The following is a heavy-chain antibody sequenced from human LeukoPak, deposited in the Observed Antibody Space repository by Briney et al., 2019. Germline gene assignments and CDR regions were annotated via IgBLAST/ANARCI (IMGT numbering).Heavy chain of an antibody. Sequence: ASVKVSCKASGYTFTSYGISWVRQAPGQGLEWMGWISAYNGNTNYAQKLQGRVIMTTDTSTSTAYMELRSLRSDDTAVYYCARSGLYSSSWYGWFDPWGQGALVTVSS. D-gene: IGHD6-13*01. J-gene: IGHJ5*02. V-gene: IGHV1-18*04. CDR3: ARSGLYSSSWYGWFDP. CDR2: ISAYNGNT. CDR1: GYTFTSYG.